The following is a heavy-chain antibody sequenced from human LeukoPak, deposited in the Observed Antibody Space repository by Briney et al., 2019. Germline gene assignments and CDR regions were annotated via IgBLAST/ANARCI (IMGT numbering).Heavy chain of an antibody. J-gene: IGHJ5*02. V-gene: IGHV3-7*01. CDR3: ARDVVLLTGNWFDP. CDR2: IKQDGSEK. CDR1: GFTFSSYW. Sequence: GGSLRLSCAASGFTFSSYWMSWVRQAPGKGLEWVANIKQDGSEKYYVDSVKGRFTISRDNAKNSLYLRMNSLRAEDTAVYYCARDVVLLTGNWFDPWGQGTLVTVSS. D-gene: IGHD1-14*01.